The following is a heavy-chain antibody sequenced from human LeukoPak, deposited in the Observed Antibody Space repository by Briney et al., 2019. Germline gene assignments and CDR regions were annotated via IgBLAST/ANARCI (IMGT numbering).Heavy chain of an antibody. CDR3: ARSVNPYSSSSTHYYYYYMDV. CDR1: GFTFSSYA. V-gene: IGHV3-30-3*01. J-gene: IGHJ6*03. Sequence: GGSLRLSCAASGFTFSSYAMHWVRQAPGKGLEWVAVISYDGSNKYYADSVKGRFTISRDNSKNTLYLQMNSLRAEDTAVYYCARSVNPYSSSSTHYYYYYMDVWGKGTTVTVSS. CDR2: ISYDGSNK. D-gene: IGHD6-6*01.